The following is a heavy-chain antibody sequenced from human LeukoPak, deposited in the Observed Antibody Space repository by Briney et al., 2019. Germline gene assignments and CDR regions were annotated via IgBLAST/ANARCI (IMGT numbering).Heavy chain of an antibody. J-gene: IGHJ6*04. CDR2: IANDGKDK. CDR3: ARDVLLRYLAEGYYYGMDV. V-gene: IGHV3-30*03. Sequence: GGSLRLSCAASGFTFSRYGLHWVRQAPGKGLEWVTVIANDGKDKKYADSVKGRFTISRDNSKNTLYLQMNSLRAEDTAVYYCARDVLLRYLAEGYYYGMDVWGKGTTVTVSS. D-gene: IGHD3-9*01. CDR1: GFTFSRYG.